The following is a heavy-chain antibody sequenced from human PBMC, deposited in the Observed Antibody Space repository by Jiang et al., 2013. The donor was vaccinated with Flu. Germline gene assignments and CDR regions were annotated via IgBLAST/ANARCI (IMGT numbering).Heavy chain of an antibody. CDR1: GGSISSYY. CDR3: ARAGVATIRGYYYGMDV. V-gene: IGHV4-59*01. Sequence: PGLVKPSETLSLTCTVSGGSISSYYWSWIRQPPGKGLEWIGYIYYSGSTNYNPSLKSRVTISVDTSKNQFSLKLSSVTAADTAVYYCARAGVATIRGYYYGMDVWGQGTTVTVSS. D-gene: IGHD5-12*01. CDR2: IYYSGST. J-gene: IGHJ6*02.